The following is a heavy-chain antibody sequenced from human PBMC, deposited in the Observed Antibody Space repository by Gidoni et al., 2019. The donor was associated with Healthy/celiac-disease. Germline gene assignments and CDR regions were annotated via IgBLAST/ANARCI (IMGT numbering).Heavy chain of an antibody. CDR1: GFTFSSYA. V-gene: IGHV3-23*01. D-gene: IGHD2-2*02. J-gene: IGHJ6*02. Sequence: EVQLLESGGGLVQPGGSLRLSCAASGFTFSSYAMSWVRQAPGQGLEWVSAISGSGGSTYYADSVKGRFTISRDNSKNTLYLQMNSLRAEDTAVYYCLVVPAAIQIRDYYYGMDVWGQGTTVTVSS. CDR3: LVVPAAIQIRDYYYGMDV. CDR2: ISGSGGST.